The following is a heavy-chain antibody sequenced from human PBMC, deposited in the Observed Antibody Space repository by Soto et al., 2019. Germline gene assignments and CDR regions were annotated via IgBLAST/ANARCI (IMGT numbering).Heavy chain of an antibody. CDR1: GGSISGYY. Sequence: SETLSLTCTVSGGSISGYYWSWIRQPPGKGLKWIGYMYNTGSTVYNPSFKSRVTISVDTSKNQFSLKLNSVTAADTAVYYFARDLWGYCGTDCYPLDVWGQGTTVTVS. CDR3: ARDLWGYCGTDCYPLDV. V-gene: IGHV4-59*01. CDR2: MYNTGST. J-gene: IGHJ6*02. D-gene: IGHD2-21*02.